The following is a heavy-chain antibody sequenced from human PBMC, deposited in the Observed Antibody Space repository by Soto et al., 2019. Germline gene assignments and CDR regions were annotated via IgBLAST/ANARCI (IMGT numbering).Heavy chain of an antibody. CDR1: GGSISSSSYY. CDR3: ARSRITMIVVVITNWSGWFDP. Sequence: PSETLSLTCTVSGGSISSSSYYWGWIRQPPGRGLEWIGSIYYSGSTYYNPSLKSRVTISVDTSKNQFSLKLSSVTAADTAVYYCARSRITMIVVVITNWSGWFDPWGQGTLVTVSS. D-gene: IGHD3-22*01. CDR2: IYYSGST. J-gene: IGHJ5*02. V-gene: IGHV4-39*01.